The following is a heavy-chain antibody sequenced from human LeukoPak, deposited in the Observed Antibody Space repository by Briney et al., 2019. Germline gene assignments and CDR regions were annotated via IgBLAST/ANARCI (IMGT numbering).Heavy chain of an antibody. CDR1: GGSFSGYY. CDR3: ARRTATYYYDSSGYSNYYYYYMDV. CDR2: INHSGST. V-gene: IGHV4-34*01. D-gene: IGHD3-22*01. Sequence: SETLSLTCAVYGGSFSGYYWSWIRQPPGKGLEWIGEINHSGSTNYNPSLKSRVTISVDTSKNQFSLKLSSVTAADTAVYYCARRTATYYYDSSGYSNYYYYYMDVWGKGTTVTISS. J-gene: IGHJ6*03.